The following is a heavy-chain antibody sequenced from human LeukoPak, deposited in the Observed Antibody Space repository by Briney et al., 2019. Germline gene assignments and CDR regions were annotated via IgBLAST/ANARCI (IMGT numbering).Heavy chain of an antibody. CDR2: IKQDGSEK. CDR3: ARAGSSSKQYYFDS. V-gene: IGHV3-7*01. CDR1: GFTFSSYW. Sequence: GGSLRLSCAASGFTFSSYWMSWVRQAPGKGLEWVANIKQDGSEKYYVDSVKGRFTISRDNAKNSLYLQMNSLRAEDTAVYYCARAGSSSKQYYFDSWGQGTLVTVSS. D-gene: IGHD6-13*01. J-gene: IGHJ4*02.